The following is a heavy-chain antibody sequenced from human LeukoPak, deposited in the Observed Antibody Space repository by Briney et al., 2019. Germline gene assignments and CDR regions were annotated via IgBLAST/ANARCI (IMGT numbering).Heavy chain of an antibody. CDR2: MNPGNGDT. CDR3: ARGLGDYNTDWFPVSGY. CDR1: EYTFTSSD. Sequence: ASVKVSCKAPEYTFTSSDINWVRQASGQGFEWMGWMNPGNGDTAYAQKFQGRVAMTRDTSMSTAYMELNNLGSEDTAIYYCARGLGDYNTDWFPVSGYWGQGTPVTVSS. J-gene: IGHJ4*02. V-gene: IGHV1-8*02. D-gene: IGHD3-9*01.